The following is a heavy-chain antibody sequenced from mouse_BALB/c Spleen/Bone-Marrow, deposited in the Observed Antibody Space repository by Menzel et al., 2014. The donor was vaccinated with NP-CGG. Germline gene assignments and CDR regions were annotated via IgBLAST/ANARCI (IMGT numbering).Heavy chain of an antibody. V-gene: IGHV14-3*02. CDR1: GFNIEDTY. CDR2: IDPANGNT. Sequence: EVQLQQSGAGLVKPGASVKLSCTASGFNIEDTYMHWVKPRPEQGLEWIGRIDPANGNTKYDPKFQGKATITADTSSNTAYLQLSSLTSEDTAVYYCARWEYYAMDYWGQGTSVTVSS. CDR3: ARWEYYAMDY. J-gene: IGHJ4*01. D-gene: IGHD4-1*01.